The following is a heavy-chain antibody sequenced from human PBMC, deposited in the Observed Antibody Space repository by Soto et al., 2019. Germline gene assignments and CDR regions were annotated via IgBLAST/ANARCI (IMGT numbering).Heavy chain of an antibody. CDR3: ARGVRNSSSFSYHFDY. CDR1: GYTFTSYD. Sequence: QVQLVKSWAEVKKPGASVKVSCKASGYTFTSYDINWVRQATGQGLEWMGWMNPNSGNTGYAQKFQGRVTMTRNTSISTAFMELSSLRSEDTAVYYCARGVRNSSSFSYHFDYWGQGTLVTVSS. CDR2: MNPNSGNT. D-gene: IGHD6-6*01. V-gene: IGHV1-8*01. J-gene: IGHJ4*02.